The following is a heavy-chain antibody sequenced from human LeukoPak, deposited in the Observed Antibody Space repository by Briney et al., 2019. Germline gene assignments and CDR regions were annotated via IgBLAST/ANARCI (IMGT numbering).Heavy chain of an antibody. CDR2: VYYSGTT. CDR1: GDSISSTSYY. Sequence: SKTLSLTCTVSGDSISSTSYYWGWIRQPPGKGLEWIGSVYYSGTTYSNPSLKSRVTMSVDTSKNQFSLKLSSVTAADTAVYYCARHAYYYDSSGYYYYFDYWGQGTLVTVSS. J-gene: IGHJ4*02. V-gene: IGHV4-39*01. D-gene: IGHD3-22*01. CDR3: ARHAYYYDSSGYYYYFDY.